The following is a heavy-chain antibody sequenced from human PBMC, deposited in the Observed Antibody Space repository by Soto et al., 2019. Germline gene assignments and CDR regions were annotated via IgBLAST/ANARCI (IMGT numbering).Heavy chain of an antibody. D-gene: IGHD6-13*01. CDR3: ARNLAAAGTSGMDV. V-gene: IGHV3-30-3*01. CDR1: GFTFSSYA. CDR2: ISYDGSNK. Sequence: GGSLRLSCAASGFTFSSYAMHWVRQAPGKGLEWVAVISYDGSNKYYADSVKGRFTISRDNSKNTLYLQMNSLRAEDTAVYYCARNLAAAGTSGMDVWGQGTTVTVSS. J-gene: IGHJ6*02.